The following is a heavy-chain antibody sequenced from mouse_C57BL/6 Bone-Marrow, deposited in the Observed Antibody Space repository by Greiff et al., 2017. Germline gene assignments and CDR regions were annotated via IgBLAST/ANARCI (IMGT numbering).Heavy chain of an antibody. CDR3: DSPCYYYDYYAMDY. D-gene: IGHD2-4*01. CDR1: GFTFSSYT. CDR2: ISGGGGNT. J-gene: IGHJ4*01. V-gene: IGHV5-9*01. Sequence: DVMLVESGGGLVKPGGSLKLSCAASGFTFSSYTMSWVRQTPEKRLEWVATISGGGGNTYYPDSVKGRFTFSRDNAKNTLYLQMSSLRSEDTALSYCDSPCYYYDYYAMDYWGQGTSLTVSS.